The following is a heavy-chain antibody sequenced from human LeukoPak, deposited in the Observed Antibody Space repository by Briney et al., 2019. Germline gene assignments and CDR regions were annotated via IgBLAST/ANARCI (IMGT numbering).Heavy chain of an antibody. D-gene: IGHD1-26*01. J-gene: IGHJ6*02. Sequence: PGGSLRLSCVASGFTFSHYAMPWVRQAPGKGLEWVAVISYDGSNKYYADSVKGRFSISRDNSDNTLYVEMNSLRDEDTALYYCARALAYLHYFGLDVWGQGTTVTVSS. CDR3: ARALAYLHYFGLDV. CDR1: GFTFSHYA. CDR2: ISYDGSNK. V-gene: IGHV3-30-3*01.